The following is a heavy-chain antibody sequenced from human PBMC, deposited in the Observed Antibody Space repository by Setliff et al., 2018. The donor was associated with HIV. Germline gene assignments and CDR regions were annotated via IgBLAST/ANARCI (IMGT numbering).Heavy chain of an antibody. CDR2: IYHSGST. V-gene: IGHV4-4*02. J-gene: IGHJ3*02. CDR3: ASHAPYTSSWNAAAFDI. CDR1: GDSISSSNW. D-gene: IGHD6-13*01. Sequence: LSLTCAVSGDSISSSNWWNWVRQPPGKGLEWIGEIYHSGSTNYNPSLKSRVTILVDTSKNQFSLKLSSVTAADTAVYYCASHAPYTSSWNAAAFDIWGQGTMVTVSS.